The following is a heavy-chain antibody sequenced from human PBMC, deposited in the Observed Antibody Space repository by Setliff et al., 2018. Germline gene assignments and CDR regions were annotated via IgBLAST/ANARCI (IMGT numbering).Heavy chain of an antibody. V-gene: IGHV1-3*03. D-gene: IGHD4-4*01. CDR3: ARGRPTANPYYYYYMDV. CDR1: GYIFTSNA. CDR2: INAGNGDT. Sequence: ASVKVSCKASGYIFTSNAIHWVRQAPGQRLEWMGWINAGNGDTKYSQDFQGRVTITRDTSASTAYMDLSSLRSDDMAVYYCARGRPTANPYYYYYMDVWGKGTTVTVSS. J-gene: IGHJ6*03.